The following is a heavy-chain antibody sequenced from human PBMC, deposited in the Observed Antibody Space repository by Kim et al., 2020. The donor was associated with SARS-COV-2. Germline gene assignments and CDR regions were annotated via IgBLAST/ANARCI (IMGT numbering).Heavy chain of an antibody. CDR2: XKQDGSEK. V-gene: IGHV3-7*03. D-gene: IGHD3-22*01. CDR3: GGLSPLXTYYXXSSGLRDY. CDR1: GFTFSRNW. Sequence: GGSLRLSCAASGFTFSRNWMSWVRQAPGKGLEWVANXKQDGSEKYYVDSVKGRFTISRETXKNSXXLQLXSLRAEDTAVYYCGGLSPLXTYYXXSSGLRDYWGQGTLVTVSS. J-gene: IGHJ4*02.